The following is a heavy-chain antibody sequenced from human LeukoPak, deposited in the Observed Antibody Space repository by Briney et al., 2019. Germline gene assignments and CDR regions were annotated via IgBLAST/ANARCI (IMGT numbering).Heavy chain of an antibody. V-gene: IGHV1-69*05. CDR1: GGTFSCYA. Sequence: SVKVSCKASGGTFSCYAISWVRQAPRQGLEWMGGIIPIFGTANYAEKFRGRVTITTDESTSTAYMELSSLRSEDTAVYYCARGGIGAYSSSYYYYYMDVWGKGTTVTVSS. J-gene: IGHJ6*03. D-gene: IGHD6-6*01. CDR2: IIPIFGTA. CDR3: ARGGIGAYSSSYYYYYMDV.